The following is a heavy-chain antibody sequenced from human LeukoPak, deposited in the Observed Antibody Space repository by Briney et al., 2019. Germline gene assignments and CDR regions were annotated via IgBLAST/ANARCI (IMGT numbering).Heavy chain of an antibody. D-gene: IGHD5-18*01. J-gene: IGHJ4*02. CDR1: GRTFSSYA. V-gene: IGHV1-69*04. Sequence: SVKVSCKASGRTFSSYAISWVRQAPAQGREWMGRIIPILGIANYAQKFQGRVTITADKSTSTAYMELSSLRSEDTAVYYCARVDTAMVIDYWGQGTLVTVSS. CDR3: ARVDTAMVIDY. CDR2: IIPILGIA.